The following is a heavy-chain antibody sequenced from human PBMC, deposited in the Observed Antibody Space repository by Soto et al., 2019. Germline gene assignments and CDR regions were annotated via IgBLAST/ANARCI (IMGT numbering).Heavy chain of an antibody. CDR3: AHIGSSSWFDP. D-gene: IGHD6-6*01. Sequence: QITLKESGPPLVKPTQTLTLTCTFSGFSLSTSGVGVGWIRQPPGKALEWLALIYWDDDKRYSPSMKSRLTITKDTSKIQVVLTMTNMEPVDTATYYCAHIGSSSWFDPWGQGTLVTVSS. CDR2: IYWDDDK. J-gene: IGHJ5*02. CDR1: GFSLSTSGVG. V-gene: IGHV2-5*02.